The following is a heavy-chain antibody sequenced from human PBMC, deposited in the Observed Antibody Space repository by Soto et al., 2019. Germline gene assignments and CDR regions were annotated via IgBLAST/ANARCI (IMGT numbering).Heavy chain of an antibody. CDR1: GYTFTSYG. V-gene: IGHV1-18*01. CDR3: ARVDDYYDSSGYPTYY. CDR2: ISAYNGNT. D-gene: IGHD3-22*01. J-gene: IGHJ4*02. Sequence: QVQLVQSGAEVKKPGASVKVSCKASGYTFTSYGISWVRQAPGQGLEWMGWISAYNGNTNYAQKLQGRVTMTTDTSTSTGYMELRSLRSDDTAVYYCARVDDYYDSSGYPTYYWGQGTLVTVSS.